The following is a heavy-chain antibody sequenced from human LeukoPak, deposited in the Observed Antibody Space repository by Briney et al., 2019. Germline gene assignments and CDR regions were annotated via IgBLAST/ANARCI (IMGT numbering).Heavy chain of an antibody. D-gene: IGHD5-18*01. Sequence: PGGSLRLSCAASGFSFSLYAMNWVRQAPGKGLEWISYIVSGSDDILHADSVRGRFAISRDNAKNTLYLEMNSLRAEDTAVYYCARDTYRPQLIDSWGQGTLVTVSS. CDR2: IVSGSDDI. CDR3: ARDTYRPQLIDS. CDR1: GFSFSLYA. V-gene: IGHV3-21*05. J-gene: IGHJ4*02.